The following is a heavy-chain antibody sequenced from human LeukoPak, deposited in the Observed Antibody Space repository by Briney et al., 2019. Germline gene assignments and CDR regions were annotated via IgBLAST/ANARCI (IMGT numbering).Heavy chain of an antibody. J-gene: IGHJ4*02. CDR2: ISNDITTT. CDR3: ARDGGKSYEIDY. D-gene: IGHD5-18*01. V-gene: IGHV3-48*01. Sequence: GGSLRLSCAASEFTFSTYWMNWVRQAPGKGLEWVSYISNDITTTYYAESVKGRFTISRDNAKNSLYLQMNSLRVEDTAVYYCARDGGKSYEIDYWGQGTLVTVSS. CDR1: EFTFSTYW.